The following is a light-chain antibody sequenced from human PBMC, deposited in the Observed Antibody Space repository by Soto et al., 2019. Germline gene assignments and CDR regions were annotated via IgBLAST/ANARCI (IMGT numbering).Light chain of an antibody. J-gene: IGKJ5*01. V-gene: IGKV3D-15*01. CDR2: GAS. Sequence: EIVMTQSPATLSVSPGERDTLYCRASQSLSSNLAWYQQKPGQAPRLLIFGASTRATGIPARFSGTGSGTEFTLTISSLQSEDFAVYYCQQYNNWPITFGQGTRLEIK. CDR1: QSLSSN. CDR3: QQYNNWPIT.